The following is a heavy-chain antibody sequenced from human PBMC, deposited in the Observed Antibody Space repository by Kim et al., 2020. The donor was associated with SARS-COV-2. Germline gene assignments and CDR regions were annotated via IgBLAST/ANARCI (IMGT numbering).Heavy chain of an antibody. Sequence: GGSLRLSCAASGFTFSSYGMHWVRQAPGKGLEWVAVISYDGSNKYYADSVKGRFTISRDNSKNTLYLQMNSLRAEDTAVYYCAKVSGYDLYYFDYWGQGTLVTVSS. V-gene: IGHV3-30*18. CDR2: ISYDGSNK. D-gene: IGHD5-12*01. CDR3: AKVSGYDLYYFDY. J-gene: IGHJ4*02. CDR1: GFTFSSYG.